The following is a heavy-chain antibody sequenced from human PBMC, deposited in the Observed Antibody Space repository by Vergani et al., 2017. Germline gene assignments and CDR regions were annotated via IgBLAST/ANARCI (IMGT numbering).Heavy chain of an antibody. CDR2: ISWNSGSI. V-gene: IGHV3-9*01. J-gene: IGHJ6*02. D-gene: IGHD1-7*01. CDR1: GFTFDDYA. CDR3: ARGGRAITGTTDYYYGMDV. Sequence: EVQLVESGGGLVQPGRSLRLSCAASGFTFDDYAMHWVRQAPGKGLEWVSGISWNSGSIGYADSVKGRFTISRDNAKNSLYLQMNSLRAEDTAVYYCARGGRAITGTTDYYYGMDVWGQGTTVTVSS.